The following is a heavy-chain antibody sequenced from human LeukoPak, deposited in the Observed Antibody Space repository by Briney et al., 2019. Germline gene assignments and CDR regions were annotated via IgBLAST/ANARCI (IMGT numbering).Heavy chain of an antibody. CDR1: GFTFSSYA. CDR3: AKDSSVVVAATTDAFDY. V-gene: IGHV3-23*01. D-gene: IGHD2-15*01. J-gene: IGHJ4*02. Sequence: GGSPRLSCAASGFTFSSYAMSWVSQAPGKGLEWVSAISGSGGSTYYADSVKGRFTISRDNSKNTLYLQMNSLRAEDTAVYYCAKDSSVVVAATTDAFDYWGQGTLVTVSS. CDR2: ISGSGGST.